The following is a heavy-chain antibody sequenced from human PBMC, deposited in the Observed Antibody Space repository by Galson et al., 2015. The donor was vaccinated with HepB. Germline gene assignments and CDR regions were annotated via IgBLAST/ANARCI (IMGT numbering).Heavy chain of an antibody. CDR3: ARGPIQLRLYYYYYMDV. CDR2: IIPIFGTA. D-gene: IGHD3-3*01. J-gene: IGHJ6*03. Sequence: SVKVSCKASGGTFSSYAISWVRQAPGQGLEWMGGIIPIFGTANYAQKFQGRVTITADESTSTAYMELSSLRSEDTAVYYCARGPIQLRLYYYYYMDVWGKGTTVTVSS. CDR1: GGTFSSYA. V-gene: IGHV1-69*13.